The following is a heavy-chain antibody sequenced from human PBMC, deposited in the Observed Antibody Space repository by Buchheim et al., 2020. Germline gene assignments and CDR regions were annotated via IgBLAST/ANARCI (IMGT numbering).Heavy chain of an antibody. CDR1: GGSFSGYY. CDR3: AGVYSSSWYYFDY. V-gene: IGHV4-34*01. J-gene: IGHJ4*02. D-gene: IGHD6-13*01. Sequence: QVQLQQWGAGLLKPSETLSLTCAVYGGSFSGYYWSWIRQPPGKGLEWIGGINHSGSTNYNPSLKSRVTISVDTYKNQFSLKLSSVTAADTAVYYCAGVYSSSWYYFDYWGQGTL. CDR2: INHSGST.